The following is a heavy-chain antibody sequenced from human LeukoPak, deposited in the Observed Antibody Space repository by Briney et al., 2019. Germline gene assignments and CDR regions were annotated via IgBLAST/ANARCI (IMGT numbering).Heavy chain of an antibody. CDR2: FDPEDGET. V-gene: IGHV1-24*01. J-gene: IGHJ5*02. CDR1: GYTLTELS. Sequence: ASVKVSCKVSGYTLTELSMHWVRQAPGKGLEWMGGFDPEDGETIYAQKFQGRVTMTEDTSTDTAYMELSSLRSDDTAVYYCARDSDYDFWSGHYNWFDPWGQGTLVTVSS. CDR3: ARDSDYDFWSGHYNWFDP. D-gene: IGHD3-3*01.